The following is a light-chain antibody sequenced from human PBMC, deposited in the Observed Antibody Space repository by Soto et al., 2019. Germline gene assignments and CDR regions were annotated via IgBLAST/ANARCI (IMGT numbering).Light chain of an antibody. CDR2: AAS. CDR1: QSISSY. J-gene: IGKJ4*01. Sequence: DIQMTQSPSSLSASVGDRVTITFRASQSISSYLNCYQQKPGTAPKLLIYAASSLQSGVPSRFSGSGSGTDFTLTISSLQPEDFATYYCQQSYSTPLTFGGGTKVDIK. V-gene: IGKV1-39*01. CDR3: QQSYSTPLT.